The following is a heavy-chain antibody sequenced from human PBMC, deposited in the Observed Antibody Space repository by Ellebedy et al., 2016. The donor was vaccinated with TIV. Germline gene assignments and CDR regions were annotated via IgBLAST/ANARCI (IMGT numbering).Heavy chain of an antibody. V-gene: IGHV1-18*01. CDR2: ISAYNDNT. J-gene: IGHJ6*02. CDR1: GYTFTSYG. CDR3: ARPDGGHYYYGMDV. Sequence: ASVKVSCXASGYTFTSYGISWVRQAPGQGLEWMGWISAYNDNTNYAQKLQGRVTMTTDTSTSTAYMELRSLRSDDTAVYYCARPDGGHYYYGMDVWGQGTTVTVSS. D-gene: IGHD1-14*01.